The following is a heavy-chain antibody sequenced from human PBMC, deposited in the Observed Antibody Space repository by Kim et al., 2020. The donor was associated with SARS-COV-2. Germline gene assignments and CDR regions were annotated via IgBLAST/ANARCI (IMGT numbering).Heavy chain of an antibody. CDR3: SRSDSSSWCLY. Sequence: SETLSLTCAVYGGSFSGYYWSWIRQPPGKGLEWIGEINHSGSTNYNPSLKSRVTISVDTSKNQFSLKLSSVTAADTAVYYWSRSDSSSWCLYWGQGTLVTVSS. V-gene: IGHV4-34*01. CDR2: INHSGST. D-gene: IGHD6-13*01. CDR1: GGSFSGYY. J-gene: IGHJ4*02.